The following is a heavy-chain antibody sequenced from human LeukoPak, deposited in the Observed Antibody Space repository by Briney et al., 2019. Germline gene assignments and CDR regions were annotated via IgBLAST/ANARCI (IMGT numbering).Heavy chain of an antibody. CDR1: GFTFSNNA. J-gene: IGHJ3*02. V-gene: IGHV3-23*01. Sequence: GGSLRLSCAASGFTFSNNAMSWVRQAPGKGLEWVAIIGGNGDNTYYADFVKGRFTISRDNSKNTLYLQMNSLRAEDTAIYYCARDPPSIRKAFDIWGQGTMNTVS. CDR3: ARDPPSIRKAFDI. CDR2: IGGNGDNT. D-gene: IGHD5-12*01.